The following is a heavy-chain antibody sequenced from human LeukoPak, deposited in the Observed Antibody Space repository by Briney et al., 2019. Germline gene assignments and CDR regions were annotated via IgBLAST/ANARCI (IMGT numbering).Heavy chain of an antibody. CDR1: GASISSYY. CDR2: IYYRGST. Sequence: PSETLSLTCTVSGASISSYYWSWIRQPPGKGLEWIGYIYYRGSTNYSPSLKSRVTISVDTSKNQFSLNLSSVTAADTAVYYCARLFYYDSSGYPDYWGQGTLVTVSS. CDR3: ARLFYYDSSGYPDY. J-gene: IGHJ4*02. D-gene: IGHD3-22*01. V-gene: IGHV4-59*08.